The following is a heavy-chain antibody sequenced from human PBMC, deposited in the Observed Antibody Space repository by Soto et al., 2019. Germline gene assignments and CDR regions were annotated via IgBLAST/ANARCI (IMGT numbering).Heavy chain of an antibody. V-gene: IGHV4-31*03. J-gene: IGHJ5*02. CDR3: ARGASPLKWEPNNWFDP. CDR2: IYYSGST. Sequence: SETLSLTCTVSGGSISSGGYYWSWIRQHPGKGLEWIGYIYYSGSTYYNPSLKSRVTISVDTSKNQFSLKLSSVTAADTAVYYCARGASPLKWEPNNWFDPWGQGTLVTVSS. CDR1: GGSISSGGYY. D-gene: IGHD1-26*01.